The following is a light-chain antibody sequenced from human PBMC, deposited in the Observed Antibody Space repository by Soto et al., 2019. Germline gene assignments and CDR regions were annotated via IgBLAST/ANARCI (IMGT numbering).Light chain of an antibody. CDR2: EVV. J-gene: IGLJ1*01. Sequence: QSVLTQPPSASGSPGQSVTISCTGTKSDIGVYDFVSWYQHHPGTAPRLIIYEVVQRPSGVPDRFSGSKSGNTASLTVSGLQAADEADYFCKSYAGSNTYVFGSGTKSPS. CDR3: KSYAGSNTYV. V-gene: IGLV2-8*01. CDR1: KSDIGVYDF.